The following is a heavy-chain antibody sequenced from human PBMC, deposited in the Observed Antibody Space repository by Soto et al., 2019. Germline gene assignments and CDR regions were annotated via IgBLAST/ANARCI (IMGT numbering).Heavy chain of an antibody. CDR3: ARERIGRRGDHTR. J-gene: IGHJ4*02. Sequence: QVQLQESGPGLVKPSQTLSLTCTVSGGSISSGDYYWSWIRQPPGKGLEWIGYIYYSGSTYYNPSLKSRVTRSVDTSKNQFSLKLSSVTAADTAVYYCARERIGRRGDHTRWGQGTLVTVSS. CDR1: GGSISSGDYY. D-gene: IGHD2-21*02. CDR2: IYYSGST. V-gene: IGHV4-30-4*01.